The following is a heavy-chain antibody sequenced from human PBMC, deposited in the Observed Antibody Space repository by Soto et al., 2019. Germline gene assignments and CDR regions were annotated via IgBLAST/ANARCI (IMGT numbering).Heavy chain of an antibody. J-gene: IGHJ4*02. CDR1: GYTFTNYD. CDR2: MNPNSGDT. V-gene: IGHV1-8*01. Sequence: QVQLVQSGAEVKKPGASVKVSCKASGYTFTNYDINWVRQTTGQGPEWLGWMNPNSGDTGYAQKFQGRVTMTRNAAISTVYMVLSSLTFEDTAIYSCARAPRNWGFDFWGQGTLVTVSS. D-gene: IGHD7-27*01. CDR3: ARAPRNWGFDF.